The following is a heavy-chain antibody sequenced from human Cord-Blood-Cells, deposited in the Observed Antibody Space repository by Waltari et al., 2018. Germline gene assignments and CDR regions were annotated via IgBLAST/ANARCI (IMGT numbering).Heavy chain of an antibody. D-gene: IGHD2-2*01. CDR2: ISQERSP. CDR1: GGSFSGYY. J-gene: IGHJ6*03. CDR3: ARGGGYCSSTSCYPYEDYYYYMDV. Sequence: QVQLQQWGAGLLKPSETLSLTCAVYGGSFSGYYWSWIRQPPGKGREWIGEISQERSPKYSPSLKRRVNISGDTSKNQFSLELSSGTAADTAVYYCARGGGYCSSTSCYPYEDYYYYMDVWGKGTTVTVSS. V-gene: IGHV4-34*01.